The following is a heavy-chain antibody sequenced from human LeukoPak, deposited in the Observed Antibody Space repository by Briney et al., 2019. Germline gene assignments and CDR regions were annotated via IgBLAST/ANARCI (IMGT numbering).Heavy chain of an antibody. D-gene: IGHD3-10*01. CDR3: ARGLSSMVRGVMLSYFDL. CDR1: GFTFSSYA. CDR2: ISGSGGST. J-gene: IGHJ2*01. V-gene: IGHV3-23*01. Sequence: GGSLRLSCAASGFTFSSYAMSWVRQAPGKGLEWVSAISGSGGSTYYADSVKGRFTISRDNAKNSLYLQMNSLRAEDTAVYYCARGLSSMVRGVMLSYFDLWGRGTLVTVSS.